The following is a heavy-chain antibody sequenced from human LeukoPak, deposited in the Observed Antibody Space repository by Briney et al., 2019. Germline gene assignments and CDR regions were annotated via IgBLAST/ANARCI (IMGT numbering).Heavy chain of an antibody. V-gene: IGHV3-11*01. Sequence: PGGSLRLSCVVSGFDFSGFSMSWIRQAPGRGLEWVSYISSSGSTIYYADSVKGRFTTSRDNAKNSLYLQMTGLGAEDTAVYYCARDWDSSRQFDYWGQGTLVTVSS. D-gene: IGHD6-13*01. J-gene: IGHJ4*02. CDR3: ARDWDSSRQFDY. CDR1: GFDFSGFS. CDR2: ISSSGSTI.